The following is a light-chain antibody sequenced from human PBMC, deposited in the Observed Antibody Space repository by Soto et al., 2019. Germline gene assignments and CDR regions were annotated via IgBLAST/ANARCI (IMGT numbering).Light chain of an antibody. Sequence: DIVMTQSPDSLAVSLGERATINCKSSQSVLYSSNNKNYLAWYQQKPGQPPELLIYWASTRESGVPDRFSGSGSATDFTLTISSLQAEDVAVYYCQQHYSSPYTFGQGTKLEIK. CDR1: QSVLYSSNNKNY. CDR3: QQHYSSPYT. V-gene: IGKV4-1*01. J-gene: IGKJ2*01. CDR2: WAS.